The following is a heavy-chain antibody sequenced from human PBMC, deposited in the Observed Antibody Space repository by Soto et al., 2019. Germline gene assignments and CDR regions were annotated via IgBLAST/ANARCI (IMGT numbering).Heavy chain of an antibody. J-gene: IGHJ6*02. D-gene: IGHD3-10*01. CDR1: GGTISSYH. Sequence: LPKTVPGGTISSYHLARIRQPPGKGLEWIGYFRSGGGTSYNPSLKSRVAISADTSMKQFSLRLSSVTAADTAVYYCVRQGIGVLHGLVDVWGQGTTVTVSS. CDR3: VRQGIGVLHGLVDV. V-gene: IGHV4-59*08. CDR2: FRSGGGT.